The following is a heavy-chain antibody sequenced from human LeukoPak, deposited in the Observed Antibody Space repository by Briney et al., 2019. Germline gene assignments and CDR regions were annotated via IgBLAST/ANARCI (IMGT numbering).Heavy chain of an antibody. J-gene: IGHJ4*02. Sequence: SQTLSLTCAISGGSVSSNSAAWDWIGHSPSRGLEWLGRTYYRSKWYNDYAVSVKSRITINPDTSKNQFSLLLNSATPEDTAVYYCARGRDGYNLYDYWGQGTLVTVSS. V-gene: IGHV6-1*01. CDR1: GGSVSSNSAA. CDR2: TYYRSKWYN. CDR3: ARGRDGYNLYDY. D-gene: IGHD5-24*01.